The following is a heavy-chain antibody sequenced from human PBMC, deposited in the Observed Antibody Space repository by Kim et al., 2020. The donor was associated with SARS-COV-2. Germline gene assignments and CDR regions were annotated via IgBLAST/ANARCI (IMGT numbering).Heavy chain of an antibody. CDR3: AALDSVQVPGGI. J-gene: IGHJ4*02. D-gene: IGHD3-10*01. V-gene: IGHV3-7*01. Sequence: YVDSVKSRVTRSRDNAKNSLYLQMSSLRTEDTAIYYCAALDSVQVPGGIWGQGTLVTVSS.